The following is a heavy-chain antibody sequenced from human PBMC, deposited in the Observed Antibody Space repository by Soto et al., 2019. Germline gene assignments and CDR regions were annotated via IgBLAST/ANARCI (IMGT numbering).Heavy chain of an antibody. J-gene: IGHJ4*02. V-gene: IGHV3-48*01. CDR3: ARAALKYSSSPHGHC. CDR1: GFTFSSYS. D-gene: IGHD6-6*01. CDR2: ISSSSSTI. Sequence: EVQLVESGGGLVQPGGSLRLSCAASGFTFSSYSMNWVRQAPGKGLEWVSYISSSSSTIYYADSVKGRFTISRDNAKNSLYLQMNGLRAEDTAVYYCARAALKYSSSPHGHCWGQGTLVTVSS.